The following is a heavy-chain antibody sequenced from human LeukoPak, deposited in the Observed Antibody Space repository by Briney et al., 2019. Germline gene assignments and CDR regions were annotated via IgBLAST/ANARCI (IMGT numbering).Heavy chain of an antibody. J-gene: IGHJ4*02. CDR1: GGSISSYY. D-gene: IGHD6-19*01. CDR2: IYNSEGGT. CDR3: ARRYRSGWSPTYDY. V-gene: IGHV4-59*01. Sequence: SETLSLTCTVSGGSISSYYWGWIRQPPGKGLEWIGYIYNSEGGTNSNPSLKSRVTISEDTSKNQFSLKLSSVTAADTAVYYCARRYRSGWSPTYDYWGQRIPVTVSS.